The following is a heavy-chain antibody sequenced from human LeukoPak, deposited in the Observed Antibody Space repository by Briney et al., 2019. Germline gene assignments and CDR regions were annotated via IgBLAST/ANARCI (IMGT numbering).Heavy chain of an antibody. CDR2: ISAYNGNT. D-gene: IGHD3-22*01. Sequence: GASVKVSCKASGYTFTSYGITWVRQAPGQGLEWMGWISAYNGNTNYAQNLQGRVTMTTDTSTSTAYMELRSLRSDDTAVYFCAGIWIVVGGGWFDPWGQGTLVTVSS. CDR3: AGIWIVVGGGWFDP. J-gene: IGHJ5*02. CDR1: GYTFTSYG. V-gene: IGHV1-18*04.